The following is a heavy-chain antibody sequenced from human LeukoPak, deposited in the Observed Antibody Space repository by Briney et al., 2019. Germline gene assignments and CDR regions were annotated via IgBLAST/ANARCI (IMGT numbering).Heavy chain of an antibody. CDR3: AKTPPGGDVDH. CDR2: INPNSGDT. D-gene: IGHD3-16*01. Sequence: ASVKVSCKASGYIFTGYYMHWVRQAPGQGLEWMGWINPNSGDTGYAQKFQGRVTLTRNTPLSTAYMELSSLRSEDTAVYYCAKTPPGGDVDHWGEGTLVTVSS. J-gene: IGHJ4*02. CDR1: GYIFTGYY. V-gene: IGHV1-8*03.